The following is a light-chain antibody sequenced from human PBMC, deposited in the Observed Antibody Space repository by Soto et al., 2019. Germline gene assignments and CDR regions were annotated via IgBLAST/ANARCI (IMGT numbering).Light chain of an antibody. CDR3: QQYGSSPRT. Sequence: EIVLTQSPGTLSLSPGERATLSCRASQSVTNNYLAWYQQKPGQTPRLRIYGASSRATGIPDRFSGSGSGIDFTLTISRLEPEDFAVYYCQQYGSSPRTFGQGTKLEIK. CDR1: QSVTNNY. V-gene: IGKV3-20*01. CDR2: GAS. J-gene: IGKJ2*01.